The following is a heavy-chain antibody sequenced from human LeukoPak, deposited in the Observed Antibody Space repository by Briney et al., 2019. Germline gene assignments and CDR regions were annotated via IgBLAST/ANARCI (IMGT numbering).Heavy chain of an antibody. CDR1: GFTFSSYA. J-gene: IGHJ6*03. CDR2: IKQDGSEK. CDR3: ARHPPRDYYYYYMDV. Sequence: GGSLRLSCAASGFTFSSYAMSWVRQAPGKGLEWVANIKQDGSEKYYVDSVKGRFTISRDNAKNSLYLQMNSLRAEDTAVYYCARHPPRDYYYYYMDVWGKGTTVTISS. V-gene: IGHV3-7*03.